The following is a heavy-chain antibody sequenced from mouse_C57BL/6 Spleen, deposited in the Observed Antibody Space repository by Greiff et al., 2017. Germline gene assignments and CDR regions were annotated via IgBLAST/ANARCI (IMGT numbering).Heavy chain of an antibody. Sequence: VQLQQPGAELVKPGASVKLSCKASGYTFTSYWMQWVKQRPGQGLEWIGEIDPSDSYTNYNQKFKGKATLTVDTSSSTAYMQLSSLTSEDSAVYYCARRNDYLYYFDYWGQGTTRTVSS. CDR1: GYTFTSYW. J-gene: IGHJ2*01. D-gene: IGHD2-4*01. CDR3: ARRNDYLYYFDY. V-gene: IGHV1-50*01. CDR2: IDPSDSYT.